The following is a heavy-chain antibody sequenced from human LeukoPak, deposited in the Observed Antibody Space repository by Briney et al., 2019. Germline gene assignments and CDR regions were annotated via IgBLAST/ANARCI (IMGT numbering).Heavy chain of an antibody. J-gene: IGHJ6*03. D-gene: IGHD3-22*01. CDR1: GFTFSSYW. CDR2: IKQDGSEK. CDR3: ARDPFSYYYDPHYMDV. V-gene: IGHV3-7*01. Sequence: VGSLRLSCAASGFTFSSYWMSWVRQAPGKGLEWVANIKQDGSEKYYVDSVKGRFTISRDNAKNSLYLQMNSLRAEDTAVYYCARDPFSYYYDPHYMDVWGKGTTVTVSS.